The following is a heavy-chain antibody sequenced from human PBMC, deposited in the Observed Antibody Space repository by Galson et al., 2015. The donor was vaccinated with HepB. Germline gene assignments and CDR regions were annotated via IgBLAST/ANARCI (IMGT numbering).Heavy chain of an antibody. J-gene: IGHJ6*02. D-gene: IGHD3-10*01. Sequence: SVKVSCKASGYTFTRYDINWVRQATGQGLEWMGWMNPNSGNTGYAQKFQGRVTMTRNTSISTAYMELSSLRSEDTAVYYCAREFGGSGMVYYYGMDVWGQGTTVTVSS. CDR2: MNPNSGNT. V-gene: IGHV1-8*01. CDR3: AREFGGSGMVYYYGMDV. CDR1: GYTFTRYD.